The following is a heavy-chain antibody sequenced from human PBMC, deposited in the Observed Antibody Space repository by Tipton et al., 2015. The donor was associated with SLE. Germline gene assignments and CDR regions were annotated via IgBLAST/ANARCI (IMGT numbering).Heavy chain of an antibody. J-gene: IGHJ4*02. CDR3: ARGVIWFRELNYVDY. CDR1: GGSFSGYY. V-gene: IGHV4-34*01. CDR2: INHSGST. Sequence: TLSLTCAVYGGSFSGYYWSWIRQPPGKGLEWIGEINHSGSTNYNPSLKSRVTISVDTSKNQFSLKLSSVTAADTAVYYCARGVIWFRELNYVDYWGQGTLVTVSS. D-gene: IGHD3-10*01.